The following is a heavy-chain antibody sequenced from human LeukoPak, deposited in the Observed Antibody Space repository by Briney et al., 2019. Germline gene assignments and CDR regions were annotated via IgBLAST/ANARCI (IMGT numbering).Heavy chain of an antibody. D-gene: IGHD2-2*01. CDR3: ARTSYQLTPYYYYYGMDV. CDR1: GYTFTSYG. Sequence: GASVKVSCKASGYTFTSYGIRWVRQAPGQGLEWMGWISAYNGNTNYAQKLQGRVTMTTDTSTSTAYMELRSLRSDDTAVYYCARTSYQLTPYYYYYGMDVWGQGTTVTVSS. V-gene: IGHV1-18*01. J-gene: IGHJ6*02. CDR2: ISAYNGNT.